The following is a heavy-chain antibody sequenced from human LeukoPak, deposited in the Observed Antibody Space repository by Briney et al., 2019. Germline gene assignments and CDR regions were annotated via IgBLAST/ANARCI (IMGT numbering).Heavy chain of an antibody. Sequence: GGTLRLSCAASGFTFSSYGMSWVRQAPGKGLEWVSAISGSGGSTYYADSVKGRFTISRDNSKNTLYLQMNSLRAEDTAVYYCAKDNSLNFDYWGQGTLVTVSS. V-gene: IGHV3-23*01. CDR3: AKDNSLNFDY. CDR2: ISGSGGST. CDR1: GFTFSSYG. D-gene: IGHD4-23*01. J-gene: IGHJ4*02.